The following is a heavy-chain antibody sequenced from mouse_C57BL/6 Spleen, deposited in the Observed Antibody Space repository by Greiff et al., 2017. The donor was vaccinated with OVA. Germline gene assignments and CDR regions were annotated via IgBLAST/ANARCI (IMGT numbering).Heavy chain of an antibody. J-gene: IGHJ4*01. V-gene: IGHV10-3*01. CDR2: IRSKSSNYAT. CDR3: VREGVTTKAYAMDY. Sequence: DVMLVESGGGLVQPKGSLKLSCAASGFTFNTYAMHWVRQAPGKGLEWVARIRSKSSNYATYYADSVKDRFTISRDDSQSMLYLQMNNLKTEDTAMYYCVREGVTTKAYAMDYWGQGTSVTVSS. CDR1: GFTFNTYA. D-gene: IGHD2-2*01.